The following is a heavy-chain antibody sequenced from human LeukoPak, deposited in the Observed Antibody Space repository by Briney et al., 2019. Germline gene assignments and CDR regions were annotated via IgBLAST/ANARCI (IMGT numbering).Heavy chain of an antibody. J-gene: IGHJ6*03. D-gene: IGHD4-23*01. V-gene: IGHV4-4*09. CDR2: SYPSGST. CDR1: GRFISSCY. CDR3: ARHMFYGGRRYYYMDV. Sequence: SETLSLTCSVSGRFISSCYWRWIRQPPGGGLEWIGYSYPSGSTNYTHSLQSRVTISLDTPNHQFSQELSYVTAADTDVYYCARHMFYGGRRYYYMDVWRKATTVTDCS.